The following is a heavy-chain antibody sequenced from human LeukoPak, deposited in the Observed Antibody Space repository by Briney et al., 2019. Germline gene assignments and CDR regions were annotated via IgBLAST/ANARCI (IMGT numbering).Heavy chain of an antibody. J-gene: IGHJ4*02. CDR3: ARDHCTNGVCYFDY. D-gene: IGHD2-8*01. CDR1: GDSISSSIYY. CDR2: MSTSGST. Sequence: SETLSLTCTVSGDSISSSIYYWSWIRQPAGKGLEWIGRMSTSGSTNYNPSLKSRVTIPVDTSKNQFSLKLSSVTAADTAVYYCARDHCTNGVCYFDYWGQGTLVTASS. V-gene: IGHV4-61*02.